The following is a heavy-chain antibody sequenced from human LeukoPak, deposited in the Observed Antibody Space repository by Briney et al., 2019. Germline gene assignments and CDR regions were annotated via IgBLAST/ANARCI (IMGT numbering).Heavy chain of an antibody. CDR3: AKGSSGSRPYYFDY. CDR2: ITDSGGST. CDR1: GFTFTNYA. Sequence: GGSLRLSCATSGFTFTNYAMNWVRQAPGEGLEWVSAITDSGGSTYYSDSVKGRFTISRDNSKNTLYLQMNTLRAEDTAIYYCAKGSSGSRPYYFDYWGQGTLVTVSS. V-gene: IGHV3-23*01. J-gene: IGHJ4*02. D-gene: IGHD3-22*01.